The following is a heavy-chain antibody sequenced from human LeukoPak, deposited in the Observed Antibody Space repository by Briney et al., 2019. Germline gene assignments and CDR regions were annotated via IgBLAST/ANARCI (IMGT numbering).Heavy chain of an antibody. D-gene: IGHD6-19*01. CDR1: GFTFSSYW. CDR3: ARNGRAGYYYYYYMDV. J-gene: IGHJ6*03. V-gene: IGHV3-7*01. Sequence: GGSLRLSCAASGFTFSSYWMSWVRQAPGKGLEWVANIKQDGSEKYYVDSVKGRFTISRDNAKNSLYLQMNSLRAEDTAVYYCARNGRAGYYYYYYMDVWGKGTTVTVSS. CDR2: IKQDGSEK.